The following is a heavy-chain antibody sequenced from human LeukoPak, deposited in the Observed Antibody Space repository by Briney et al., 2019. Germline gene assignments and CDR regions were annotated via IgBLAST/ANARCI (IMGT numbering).Heavy chain of an antibody. CDR2: ISSSSSYI. CDR3: AGTIAAAGSDY. CDR1: GFTFGTYA. V-gene: IGHV3-21*01. D-gene: IGHD6-13*01. Sequence: GGSLRLSCAASGFTFGTYAMSWVRQAPGKGLEWVSSISSSSSYIYYADSVKGRFTISRDNAKNSLYLQMNSLRAEDTAVYYCAGTIAAAGSDYWGQGTLVTVSS. J-gene: IGHJ4*02.